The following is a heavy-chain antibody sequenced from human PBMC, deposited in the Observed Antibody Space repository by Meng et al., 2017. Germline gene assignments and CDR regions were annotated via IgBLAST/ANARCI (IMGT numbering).Heavy chain of an antibody. CDR1: GFTFSSYP. D-gene: IGHD3-10*01. V-gene: IGHV3-30*01. J-gene: IGHJ4*02. Sequence: QVQVVESGGGVGHPGRSLRLSCAASGFTFSSYPLHWVRQAPGKGLEWVAVISYDGSNKYYADSVKGRFTISRDNSKNTLYLQMNSLRAEDTAVYYCASMGYWGQGTLVTVSS. CDR3: ASMGY. CDR2: ISYDGSNK.